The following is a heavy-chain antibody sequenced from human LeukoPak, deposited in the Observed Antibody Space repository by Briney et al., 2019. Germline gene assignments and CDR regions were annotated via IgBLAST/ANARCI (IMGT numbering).Heavy chain of an antibody. V-gene: IGHV1-46*01. CDR1: GYTFTGYY. CDR2: INPSGGRT. CDR3: ARSDTVTTDYYYYYYMDV. Sequence: ASVKLSCKASGYTFTGYYMHWVRQAPGQGLEWMGIINPSGGRTSYAQKFQGRVTMTRDTSTSTVYMELSSLRSEDTAVYYCARSDTVTTDYYYYYYMDVWGKGTTVTVSS. D-gene: IGHD4-11*01. J-gene: IGHJ6*03.